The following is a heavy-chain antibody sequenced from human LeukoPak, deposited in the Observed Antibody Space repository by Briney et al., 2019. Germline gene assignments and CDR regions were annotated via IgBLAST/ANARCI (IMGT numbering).Heavy chain of an antibody. Sequence: GGSLRLSCGASGFTFNNYWMHWVPQSPGMGVVWVSRINSDGSGTNYADSVKGRVTISRDNAKNTLYLQMNSLRAEDAAVYYCARGKDGVWAFDIWGQGTTVTVSS. J-gene: IGHJ3*02. CDR2: INSDGSGT. V-gene: IGHV3-74*01. CDR1: GFTFNNYW. D-gene: IGHD3-16*01. CDR3: ARGKDGVWAFDI.